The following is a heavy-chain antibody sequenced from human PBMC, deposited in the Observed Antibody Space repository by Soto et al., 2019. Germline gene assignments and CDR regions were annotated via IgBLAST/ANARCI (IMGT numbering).Heavy chain of an antibody. CDR2: VYYSGSS. CDR1: GCSIGGRY. D-gene: IGHD3-9*01. Sequence: XETLSLTCTVSGCSIGGRYWGWIRQPPGKGLEWIGYVYYSGSSTSNPSLKSRVTMSADTSKNQLSLKVRSVTAADTAVYYCARVGERWQYFDWFYYFDYRGQGALVTVSS. J-gene: IGHJ4*02. V-gene: IGHV4-59*11. CDR3: ARVGERWQYFDWFYYFDY.